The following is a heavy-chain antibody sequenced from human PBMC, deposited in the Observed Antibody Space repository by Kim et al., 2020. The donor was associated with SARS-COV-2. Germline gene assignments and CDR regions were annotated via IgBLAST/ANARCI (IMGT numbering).Heavy chain of an antibody. CDR2: IYYSGST. V-gene: IGHV4-61*01. CDR3: ARGYCSGGNCYYFDY. J-gene: IGHJ4*02. Sequence: SETLSLTCTVSGGSVDSGSYYWNWIRQPPGRGLEWIAFIYYSGSTNYNPSLKSRVIISLDTSKNQFSLKLSSVTAADTAVYYCARGYCSGGNCYYFDYWGQGTLVTVSS. D-gene: IGHD2-15*01. CDR1: GGSVDSGSYY.